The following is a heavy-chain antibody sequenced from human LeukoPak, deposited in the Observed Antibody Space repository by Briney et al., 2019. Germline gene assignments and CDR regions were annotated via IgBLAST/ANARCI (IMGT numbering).Heavy chain of an antibody. J-gene: IGHJ4*02. CDR2: IRSKANSYAT. Sequence: PGGSLRLSCAASGFTLSGSAMHWVRQASGKGLEWVGRIRSKANSYATAYAASVKGRFTISRDDSKNTAYLQMNSLKTEDTAVYYCTRHADLVDTAMGGMTDWGQGTLVTVSS. CDR1: GFTLSGSA. CDR3: TRHADLVDTAMGGMTD. V-gene: IGHV3-73*01. D-gene: IGHD5-18*01.